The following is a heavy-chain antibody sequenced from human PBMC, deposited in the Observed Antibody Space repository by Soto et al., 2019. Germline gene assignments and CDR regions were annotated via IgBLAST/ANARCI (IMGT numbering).Heavy chain of an antibody. CDR3: ARGGWGPTFDC. D-gene: IGHD3-16*01. CDR2: LNPNTGNT. Sequence: QVQLVQSGADMKKPGASVKVSCKASGYTFTHYDINWVRQATGQGLAWMGWLNPNTGNTGFAQKFQDRVNMTRNTSIRTAYMELSSLRSEDTALYFCARGGWGPTFDCWGQGTPVTFAS. J-gene: IGHJ4*02. V-gene: IGHV1-8*01. CDR1: GYTFTHYD.